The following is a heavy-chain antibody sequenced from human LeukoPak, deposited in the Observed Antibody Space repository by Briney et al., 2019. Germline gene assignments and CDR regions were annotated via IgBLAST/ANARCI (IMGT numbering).Heavy chain of an antibody. D-gene: IGHD6-19*01. Sequence: ASVKVSCKASGYTFTSYGISWVRQAPGQGLEWMGGIIPIFGTANYAQKFQGRVTITADESTSTAYMELSSLRSEDTAVYYCARVRAVAGQGGYYFDYWGQGTLVTVSS. CDR2: IIPIFGTA. CDR1: GYTFTSYG. V-gene: IGHV1-69*13. J-gene: IGHJ4*02. CDR3: ARVRAVAGQGGYYFDY.